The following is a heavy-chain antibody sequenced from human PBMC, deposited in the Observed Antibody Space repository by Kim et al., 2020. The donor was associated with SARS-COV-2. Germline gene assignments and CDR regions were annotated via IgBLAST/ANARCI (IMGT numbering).Heavy chain of an antibody. CDR3: AGMLHNCAFDY. V-gene: IGHV3-7*03. Sequence: EKEYVDSVKGRFAISSGNAKNSLYLQMNSLRAEDTAVYYCAGMLHNCAFDYWGQGTLVTVSS. J-gene: IGHJ4*02. D-gene: IGHD1-20*01. CDR2: EK.